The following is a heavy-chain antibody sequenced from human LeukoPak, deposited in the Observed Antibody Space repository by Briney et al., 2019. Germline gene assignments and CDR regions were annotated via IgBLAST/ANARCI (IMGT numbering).Heavy chain of an antibody. Sequence: KPGESLKISCKVSGYSFTSYWIGWVRQMPGKGLEWVGIIFPGDSDTRYSPSFQGQVTISADKSISAAYLQWSSLKASDTAMYFCARRPCSSISCFFDYWGQGTLVTVSS. V-gene: IGHV5-51*03. CDR2: IFPGDSDT. J-gene: IGHJ4*02. CDR3: ARRPCSSISCFFDY. D-gene: IGHD2-2*01. CDR1: GYSFTSYW.